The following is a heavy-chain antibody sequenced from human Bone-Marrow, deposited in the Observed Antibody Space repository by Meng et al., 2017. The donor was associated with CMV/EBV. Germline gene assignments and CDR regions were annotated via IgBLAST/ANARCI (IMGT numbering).Heavy chain of an antibody. J-gene: IGHJ6*01. Sequence: GESLKISCAASGFTFSSYEMNWVRQAPGRGLEWVSYISSSGSTIYYADSVKGRFTISRDNSKNTLSLQMNSLRAEDTAVYYCARSVLDSSGYYGAYYYGMDVWGQGTTVTVSS. V-gene: IGHV3-48*03. CDR3: ARSVLDSSGYYGAYYYGMDV. CDR1: GFTFSSYE. CDR2: ISSSGSTI. D-gene: IGHD3-22*01.